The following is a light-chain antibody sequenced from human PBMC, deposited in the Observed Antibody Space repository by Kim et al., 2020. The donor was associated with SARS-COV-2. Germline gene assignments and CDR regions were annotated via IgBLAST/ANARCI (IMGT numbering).Light chain of an antibody. CDR3: QKSYSTPHT. CDR2: AAS. Sequence: DIQMTQSPSSLSASVGDRVTITCRASQSISSYLTWYQQKPRKAPKLLIYAASSLQSGVPSRFSGSGSGTDFTLTISSLQPEDFATYYCQKSYSTPHTFGQGTKLEI. V-gene: IGKV1-39*01. J-gene: IGKJ2*01. CDR1: QSISSY.